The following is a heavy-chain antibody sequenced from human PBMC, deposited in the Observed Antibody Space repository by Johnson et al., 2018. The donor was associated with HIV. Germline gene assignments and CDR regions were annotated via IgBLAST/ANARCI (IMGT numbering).Heavy chain of an antibody. CDR3: TAHYRNAFDI. D-gene: IGHD1-26*01. CDR1: GFTFSSYA. Sequence: MQLVESGGGLVQPGGSLRLSCAASGFTFSSYAMSWVRQAPGKGLEWVSAISSSGSTIYYADSVKGRFTISRDNSKNTLYLQMNSLRAEDTAVYYCTAHYRNAFDIWGQGTMVTVSS. J-gene: IGHJ3*02. CDR2: ISSSGSTI. V-gene: IGHV3-23*04.